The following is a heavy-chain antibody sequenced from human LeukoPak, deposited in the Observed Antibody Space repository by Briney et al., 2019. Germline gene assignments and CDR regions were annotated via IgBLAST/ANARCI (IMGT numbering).Heavy chain of an antibody. CDR1: GGTFSSYA. CDR3: ATLYSSSYFDY. V-gene: IGHV1-46*01. CDR2: INPSGGST. J-gene: IGHJ4*02. D-gene: IGHD6-6*01. Sequence: ASVKVSCKASGGTFSSYAISWVRQAPGQGLEWMGIINPSGGSTSYAQKFQGRVTMTRDTSTSTVYMELSSLRSEDTAVYYCATLYSSSYFDYWGQGTLVTVSS.